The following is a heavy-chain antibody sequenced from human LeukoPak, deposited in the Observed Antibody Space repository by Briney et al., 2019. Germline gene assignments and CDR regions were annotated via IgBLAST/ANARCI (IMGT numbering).Heavy chain of an antibody. Sequence: ASVKVSCKASGYTFTGYYMHWVRQAPGQGLAWMGWINPNSGGTNYAQKFQGRVTMTRDTSISTAYMELSRLRSDDTAVYYCAKARGAIQLWLVAYFDYWGQGTLVTVSS. J-gene: IGHJ4*02. D-gene: IGHD5-18*01. CDR3: AKARGAIQLWLVAYFDY. CDR1: GYTFTGYY. V-gene: IGHV1-2*02. CDR2: INPNSGGT.